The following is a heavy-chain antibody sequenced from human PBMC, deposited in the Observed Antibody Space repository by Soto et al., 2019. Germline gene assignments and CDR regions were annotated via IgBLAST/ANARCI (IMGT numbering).Heavy chain of an antibody. CDR3: ARATAVPNTLRSRYFFDY. J-gene: IGHJ4*02. D-gene: IGHD4-17*01. Sequence: SETLSLTCSGSGGSVSNKTYYWSWIRQPPGKRLEWIGYVYYSGTTNYNPSLKSRVTISVDLSKNQFSLRLSSVTTADTALYYCARATAVPNTLRSRYFFDYWGQGTLVTVSS. CDR1: GGSVSNKTYY. V-gene: IGHV4-61*01. CDR2: VYYSGTT.